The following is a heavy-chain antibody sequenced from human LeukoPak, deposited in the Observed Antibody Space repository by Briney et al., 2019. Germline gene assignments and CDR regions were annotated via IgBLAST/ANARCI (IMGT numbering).Heavy chain of an antibody. V-gene: IGHV3-23*01. D-gene: IGHD3-16*01. CDR1: GFTVSNNY. J-gene: IGHJ4*02. CDR3: TRGSRATYDY. CDR2: ITESGGRT. Sequence: SGGSLRLSCAVSGFTVSNNYMTWVRQAPGTGLEWISSITESGGRTYYADSVKGRLTISRDNSRNTVYLQLTSLRVEDTAIYYCTRGSRATYDYWGQGTLVTVSS.